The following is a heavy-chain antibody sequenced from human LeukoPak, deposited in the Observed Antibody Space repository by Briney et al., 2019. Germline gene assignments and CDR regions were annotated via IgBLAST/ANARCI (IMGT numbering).Heavy chain of an antibody. J-gene: IGHJ6*02. D-gene: IGHD2-21*01. CDR1: GGSISSGGYY. CDR3: AREIGGDSSYGMDV. CDR2: IYYSGST. V-gene: IGHV4-31*03. Sequence: SETLSLTCTVSGGSISSGGYYWSWIRQHPGKGPEWIGYIYYSGSTYYNPSLKSRVTISADTSKNQFSLKLSSVTAADTAVYYCAREIGGDSSYGMDVWGQGTTVTVSS.